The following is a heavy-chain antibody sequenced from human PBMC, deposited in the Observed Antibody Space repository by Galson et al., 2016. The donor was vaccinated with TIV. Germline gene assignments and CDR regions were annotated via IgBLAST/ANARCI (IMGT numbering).Heavy chain of an antibody. Sequence: SLRLSCAASGFTFSSLSMHWVRQAPGNGLEWVSSISNTGSFKHYPDSLKGQFTISRDNAKNSVFLQMNSLRAEDTAVYYCARDHPQGWGFDCWGQGTLVTVSS. CDR2: ISNTGSFK. J-gene: IGHJ4*02. CDR1: GFTFSSLS. CDR3: ARDHPQGWGFDC. D-gene: IGHD3-16*01. V-gene: IGHV3-21*01.